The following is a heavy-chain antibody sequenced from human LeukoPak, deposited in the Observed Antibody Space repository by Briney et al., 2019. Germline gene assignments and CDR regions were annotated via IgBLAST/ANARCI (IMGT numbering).Heavy chain of an antibody. CDR3: ATVWYDYVWGNYRYNDY. CDR2: FDPEDGET. J-gene: IGHJ4*02. V-gene: IGHV1-24*01. D-gene: IGHD3-16*02. Sequence: ASVKVSCKVSGYTLTELSMHWVRQAPGKGLEWMGGFDPEDGETIYAQKFQGRVTMTEDTSTDTAYMELSSLRSEDTAVYYCATVWYDYVWGNYRYNDYWGQGTLVTVSS. CDR1: GYTLTELS.